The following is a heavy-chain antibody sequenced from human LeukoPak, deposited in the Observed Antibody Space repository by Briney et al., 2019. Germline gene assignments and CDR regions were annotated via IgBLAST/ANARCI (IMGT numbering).Heavy chain of an antibody. CDR3: ARDAKNYYHSSGYYPSTFDI. V-gene: IGHV1-18*01. D-gene: IGHD3-22*01. J-gene: IGHJ3*02. CDR1: GYTFTSYG. Sequence: ASVKVSCKASGYTFTSYGISWVRQAPGQGLEWMGWISAYNGNTNYAQKLQGRVTMTTDTSTSTAYMELRSLRSDDTAVYYCARDAKNYYHSSGYYPSTFDIWGQGTMVTVSS. CDR2: ISAYNGNT.